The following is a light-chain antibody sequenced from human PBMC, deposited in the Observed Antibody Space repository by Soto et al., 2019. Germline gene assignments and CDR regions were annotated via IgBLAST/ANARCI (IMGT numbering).Light chain of an antibody. J-gene: IGKJ5*01. Sequence: INFTQSPSSLSASVGDRVTIAXRASQDISHLLAWYQQQPGXAPKXXXDDXSTLQNGCPSRFSGSGSGTDFTLTISSLQPEDFANYYSQHFRWFTSTFGQGTRLEIK. CDR3: QHFRWFTST. CDR1: QDISHL. CDR2: DXS. V-gene: IGKV1-9*01.